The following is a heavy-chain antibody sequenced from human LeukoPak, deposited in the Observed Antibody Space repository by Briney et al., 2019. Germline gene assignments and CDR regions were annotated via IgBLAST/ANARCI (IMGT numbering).Heavy chain of an antibody. Sequence: KPSETLSLTCTVSGDSMSSYYWSWIRQPPGKGLEWIGHIYYSGSTDYNPSLKSRLTISVDTSKNQFSLQLSSVTAADTAVYFCARVNGYKNDYWGQGTLVTVSS. D-gene: IGHD5-24*01. V-gene: IGHV4-59*08. CDR1: GDSMSSYY. J-gene: IGHJ4*02. CDR3: ARVNGYKNDY. CDR2: IYYSGST.